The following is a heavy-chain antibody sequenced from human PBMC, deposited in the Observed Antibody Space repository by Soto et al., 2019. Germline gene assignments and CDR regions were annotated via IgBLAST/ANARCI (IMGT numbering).Heavy chain of an antibody. CDR1: GGSISSGDYY. D-gene: IGHD3-3*01. CDR3: ARWWSGSRQGFDP. CDR2: IYYSGST. V-gene: IGHV4-31*03. Sequence: QVQLQESGPGLVKPSQTLSLTCTVSGGSISSGDYYWSWIRQHPGKGLEWIGYIYYSGSTYYNPSLQSRVTISVDTSKNQFYLKLSSVTAADTAVYFCARWWSGSRQGFDPWGQGTLVTVSS. J-gene: IGHJ5*02.